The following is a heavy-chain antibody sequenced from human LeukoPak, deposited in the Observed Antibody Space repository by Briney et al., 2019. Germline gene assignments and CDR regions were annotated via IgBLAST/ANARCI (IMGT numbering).Heavy chain of an antibody. D-gene: IGHD3-10*01. CDR1: GYTFTSCD. CDR3: AKDGDSAYGSGSYYTY. V-gene: IGHV1-8*03. Sequence: GASVKVSCKASGYTFTSCDINWVRQATGQGLEWMGWLNPNSGNTGYAQKFQGRVTITRNTSINTAYMELSSLRSEDTALYYCAKDGDSAYGSGSYYTYWGQGTLVTVSS. J-gene: IGHJ4*02. CDR2: LNPNSGNT.